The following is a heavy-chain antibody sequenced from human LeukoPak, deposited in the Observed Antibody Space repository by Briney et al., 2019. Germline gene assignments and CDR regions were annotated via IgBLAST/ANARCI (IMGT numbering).Heavy chain of an antibody. D-gene: IGHD2-15*01. CDR2: IYYSGST. CDR3: ATRTPRYCSGGSCKEDYYYYYMDV. J-gene: IGHJ6*03. CDR1: GGSISSYY. Sequence: SETLSLTCTVSGGSISSYYWSWIRQPPGKGLEWIGYIYYSGSTSYNPSLKSRVTISVDTSKNQFSLKLSSVTAADTAVYYCATRTPRYCSGGSCKEDYYYYYMDVWGKGTTVTVSS. V-gene: IGHV4-59*01.